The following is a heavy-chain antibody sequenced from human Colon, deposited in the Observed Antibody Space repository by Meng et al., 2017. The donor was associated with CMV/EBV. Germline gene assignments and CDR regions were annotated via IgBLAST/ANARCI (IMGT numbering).Heavy chain of an antibody. CDR2: IKPSTGDT. V-gene: IGHV1-2*06. Sequence: QVQLVQSGAEVKKPGASVKVSCKASGYTFTLSDYYIHWVRQAPGQGLEWMGRIKPSTGDTNYAQNFQGRVTVTRDTSISTVYMEVNSLPSDDTAVYYCTREGFDYWGQGALVTVSS. CDR1: GYTFTLSDYY. CDR3: TREGFDY. J-gene: IGHJ4*02.